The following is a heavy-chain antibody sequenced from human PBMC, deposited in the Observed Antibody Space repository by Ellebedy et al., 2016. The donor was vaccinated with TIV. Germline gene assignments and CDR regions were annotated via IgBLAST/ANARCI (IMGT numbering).Heavy chain of an antibody. J-gene: IGHJ3*02. D-gene: IGHD6-13*01. Sequence: AASVKVSCKPSGHSFTGYYMHWVRHAPGQGLEWMGWINPESGGTNYAQKFQGWFTMTRDTSITTAYMELSRLTSDDTAMYYCAYSIAAAADAFDIWGQGTMVTVSS. CDR3: AYSIAAAADAFDI. CDR1: GHSFTGYY. CDR2: INPESGGT. V-gene: IGHV1-2*04.